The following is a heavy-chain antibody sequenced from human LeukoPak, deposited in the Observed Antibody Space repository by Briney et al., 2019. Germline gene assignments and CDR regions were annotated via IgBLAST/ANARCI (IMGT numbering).Heavy chain of an antibody. CDR3: ARLRDEYQLLYRYYYYYMDV. V-gene: IGHV4-39*01. Sequence: SETLSLTCTVSGGSISSSSYYWGWIRQPPGKGLEWIGSIYYSGSTYYNPSLKSRVTISVDTSKNQFSLKLSSVTAADTAVYYCARLRDEYQLLYRYYYYYMDVWGKGTTVTVSS. CDR1: GGSISSSSYY. J-gene: IGHJ6*03. CDR2: IYYSGST. D-gene: IGHD2-2*02.